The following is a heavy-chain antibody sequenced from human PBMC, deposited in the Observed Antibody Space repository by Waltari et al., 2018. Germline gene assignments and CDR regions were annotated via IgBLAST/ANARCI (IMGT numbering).Heavy chain of an antibody. D-gene: IGHD2-15*01. Sequence: EVQLVESGGGLVKPGGSLRLSCAASGFTFSSYSMNWVRQAPGKGLEWVSAISSSSSYIYNADSVQGRFTISRDNAKNSLYLQMNSLRAEDTAVYYCARSPVVAATLDYYYYGMDVWGQGTTVTVSS. V-gene: IGHV3-21*01. CDR1: GFTFSSYS. J-gene: IGHJ6*02. CDR2: ISSSSSYI. CDR3: ARSPVVAATLDYYYYGMDV.